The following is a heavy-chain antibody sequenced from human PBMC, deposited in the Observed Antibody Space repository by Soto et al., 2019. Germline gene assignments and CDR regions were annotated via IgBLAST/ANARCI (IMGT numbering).Heavy chain of an antibody. V-gene: IGHV3-11*01. CDR2: ISSSGSTI. D-gene: IGHD6-6*01. CDR3: ARYRQLVPRWFDP. J-gene: IGHJ5*02. Sequence: GGSLRLSCAASGFTFSDYYMSWIRQAPGKGLEWVSYISSSGSTIYYADSVKGRFTISRDNAKNSLYLQMNSLRAEDTAVYYRARYRQLVPRWFDPWGQGTLVTVSS. CDR1: GFTFSDYY.